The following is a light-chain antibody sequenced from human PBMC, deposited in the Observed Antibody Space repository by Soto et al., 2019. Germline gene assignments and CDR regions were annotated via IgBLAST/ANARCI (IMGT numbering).Light chain of an antibody. J-gene: IGKJ2*01. Sequence: EIVLTQSPDTLSLSPGDRATLSCRASQSVGHMFLAWFQQKPGQAPRLLIYGASKRATGIPDRFSGSGSGTDFSLTISRLEPEDFAVYYCHQYDNAPQTYGQGTKVDI. CDR1: QSVGHMF. CDR2: GAS. CDR3: HQYDNAPQT. V-gene: IGKV3-20*01.